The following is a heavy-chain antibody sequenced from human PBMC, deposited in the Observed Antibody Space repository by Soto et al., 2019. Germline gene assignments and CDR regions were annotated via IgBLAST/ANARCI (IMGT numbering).Heavy chain of an antibody. J-gene: IGHJ5*02. D-gene: IGHD3-9*01. CDR1: GYSFTSYW. V-gene: IGHV5-10-1*01. Sequence: GESLKISCKGSGYSFTSYWISWVRQMPGKGLEWMGRIDPSDSYTNYSPSFQGHVTISADKSISTAYLQWSSLKASDTAMYYCASEVGYYDILTGYPGFDPWGQGTLVTVSS. CDR2: IDPSDSYT. CDR3: ASEVGYYDILTGYPGFDP.